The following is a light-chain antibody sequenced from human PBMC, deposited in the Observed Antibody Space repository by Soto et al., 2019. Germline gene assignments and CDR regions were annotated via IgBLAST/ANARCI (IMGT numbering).Light chain of an antibody. V-gene: IGLV2-14*01. CDR1: SSDVGGYNY. Sequence: QSVLTQPPSVSAAPGQSITISCTGTSSDVGGYNYVSWYQQHPGKAPKLMIYEVSNRPSGVSNRFSGSKSGNTASLTISGLQAVDEADYYCTSYTSISLYVFGTGTKVTVL. CDR3: TSYTSISLYV. CDR2: EVS. J-gene: IGLJ1*01.